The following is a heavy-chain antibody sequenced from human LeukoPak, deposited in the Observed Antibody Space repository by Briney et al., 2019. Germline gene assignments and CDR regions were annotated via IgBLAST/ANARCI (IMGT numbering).Heavy chain of an antibody. CDR2: INSDGSIT. J-gene: IGHJ6*02. V-gene: IGHV3-74*01. Sequence: GGSLRLSCAASGFTFSSYAMHWVRQAPGKGLVWVSHINSDGSITSYADSVKGRFTISRDNAKNTLYLQMNSLRAEDTAVYYCARDAVDTANAVWGQGTTVTVSS. CDR1: GFTFSSYA. CDR3: ARDAVDTANAV. D-gene: IGHD5-18*01.